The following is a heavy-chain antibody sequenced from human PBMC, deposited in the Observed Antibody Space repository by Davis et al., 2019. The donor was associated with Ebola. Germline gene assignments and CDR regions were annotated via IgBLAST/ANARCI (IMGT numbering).Heavy chain of an antibody. CDR1: GFTFSSYA. CDR2: IWYDGSNK. D-gene: IGHD2-15*01. J-gene: IGHJ6*02. Sequence: GGSLRLSCAASGFTFSSYAMHWVRQAPGKGLEWVAVIWYDGSNKYYADSVKGRFTISRDNSKNTLYLQMNSLRAEDTAVYYCAREGGVCSGGSCYILFGMDVWGQGTTVTVSS. V-gene: IGHV3-33*08. CDR3: AREGGVCSGGSCYILFGMDV.